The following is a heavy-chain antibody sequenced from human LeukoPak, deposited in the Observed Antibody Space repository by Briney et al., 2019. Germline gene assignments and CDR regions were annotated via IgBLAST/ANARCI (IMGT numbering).Heavy chain of an antibody. CDR2: ISGSASTT. V-gene: IGHV3-23*01. Sequence: GGSLRLCCAASGVAFSYYAMKWVRQARGRVVEWVSGISGSASTTKYADSVKDRITVSRDNTKNTLYLQMNSVRAEDTALYYCAKRYCNSPSWYIDYWGHGTLVTVSS. J-gene: IGHJ4*01. CDR3: AKRYCNSPSWYIDY. D-gene: IGHD2-2*02. CDR1: GVAFSYYA.